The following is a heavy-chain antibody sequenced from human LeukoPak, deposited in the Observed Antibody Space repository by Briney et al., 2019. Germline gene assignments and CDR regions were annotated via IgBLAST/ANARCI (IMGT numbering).Heavy chain of an antibody. CDR1: GFTFSNYG. CDR2: IWYDGSKQ. Sequence: PGGSLRLSCAASGFTFSNYGIHWVRQAPGKGLEWVAVIWYDGSKQYYADSVKGRFTISRDNSKDTVYLQMSSLRAEDTAVYYCARDPSRTLDYWGQGTLVTVSS. V-gene: IGHV3-33*01. D-gene: IGHD1-14*01. CDR3: ARDPSRTLDY. J-gene: IGHJ4*02.